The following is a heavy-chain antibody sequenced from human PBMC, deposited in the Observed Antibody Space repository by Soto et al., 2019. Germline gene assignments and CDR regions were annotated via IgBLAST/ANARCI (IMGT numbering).Heavy chain of an antibody. CDR3: ARGRLSGYGQTYYFDY. CDR1: GGSVSSGGFY. J-gene: IGHJ4*02. Sequence: SETLSLTCTVSGGSVSSGGFYWSWIRQHPGKGLEWIGYIYYSGSTYYNPSLKSRVTISVDTSKNQFSLKLSSVTAADTAVYYCARGRLSGYGQTYYFDYWGQGTLVTVSS. V-gene: IGHV4-31*03. CDR2: IYYSGST. D-gene: IGHD5-18*01.